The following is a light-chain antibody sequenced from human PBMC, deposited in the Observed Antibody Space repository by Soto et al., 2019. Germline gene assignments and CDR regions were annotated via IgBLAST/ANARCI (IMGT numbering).Light chain of an antibody. CDR2: AAS. CDR1: QRISNY. CDR3: QQSYTTPHT. V-gene: IGKV1-39*01. J-gene: IGKJ2*01. Sequence: DIQMTQSPSSLSASVGDRVTITCRASQRISNYLNWYQQKPGKAPKLLIYAASSLQSGVSSRFSGIASRSDFTLTITSLQPEDFATYYWQQSYTTPHTFGQGTKLEIK.